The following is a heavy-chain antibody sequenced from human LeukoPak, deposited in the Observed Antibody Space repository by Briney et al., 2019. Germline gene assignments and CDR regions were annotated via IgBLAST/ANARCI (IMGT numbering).Heavy chain of an antibody. CDR1: GGSISSYY. CDR3: AREGVIRAFDY. J-gene: IGHJ4*02. V-gene: IGHV4-59*01. D-gene: IGHD2-8*01. CDR2: VHYSGST. Sequence: SETLSLTCSVSGGSISSYYWTWIRQPPGKGLEWTGYVHYSGSTNYNPSLKSRVTISVDTSKNQFSLKLSSVTAADTAVYYCAREGVIRAFDYWGQGTLVTVSS.